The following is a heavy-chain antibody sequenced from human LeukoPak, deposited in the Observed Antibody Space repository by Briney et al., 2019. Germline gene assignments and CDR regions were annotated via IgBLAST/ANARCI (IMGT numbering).Heavy chain of an antibody. Sequence: ASVKVSCKASGYTFTSYDINWVRQATGQGLEWMGWMNPNSGNTGYAQKFQGRVTMTRNTSISTAYMELSSLRSEDTAVYYCATGYCSSTSCYLGFGNWGQGTLVTVSS. CDR1: GYTFTSYD. J-gene: IGHJ4*02. CDR3: ATGYCSSTSCYLGFGN. D-gene: IGHD2-2*01. CDR2: MNPNSGNT. V-gene: IGHV1-8*01.